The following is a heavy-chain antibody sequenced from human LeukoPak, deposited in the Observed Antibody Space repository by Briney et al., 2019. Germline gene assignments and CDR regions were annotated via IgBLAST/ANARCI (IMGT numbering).Heavy chain of an antibody. V-gene: IGHV4-39*07. CDR1: GGSISGSSNY. J-gene: IGHJ4*02. CDR3: ARNDSVAGTTFDY. Sequence: SETLSLTCTVSGGSISGSSNYWGWIRQPPGKGLEWIGEINHSGSTKYNPSLKSRVTISVDTSKNQFSLKLSSVTAADTAVYYCARNDSVAGTTFDYWGQGTLVTVSS. D-gene: IGHD6-19*01. CDR2: INHSGST.